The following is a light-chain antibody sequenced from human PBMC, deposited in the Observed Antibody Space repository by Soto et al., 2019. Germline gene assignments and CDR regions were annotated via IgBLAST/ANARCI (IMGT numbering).Light chain of an antibody. CDR2: EVS. CDR3: RQGTHWPWT. V-gene: IGKV2-30*02. CDR1: QSLIHSDGSTY. Sequence: DVVLTQSPLSLPVTLGQPASISCRSSQSLIHSDGSTYLSWFQQRPGQSPRRLIYEVSDRDSGGPGSFGGSEAGTDFTLKISRVEAEDVGVYYCRQGTHWPWTFGQGTKVEIK. J-gene: IGKJ1*01.